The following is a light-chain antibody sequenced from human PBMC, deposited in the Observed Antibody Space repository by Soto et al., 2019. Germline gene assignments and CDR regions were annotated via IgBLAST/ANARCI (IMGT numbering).Light chain of an antibody. CDR2: DVS. CDR3: CSYAGSPYV. J-gene: IGLJ1*01. Sequence: QSALTQPRSVSGSPGQSVTISCTGTSSDVGGYNYVSWYQQHPGKAPKLMIYDVSKRPSGVPDRFSGSKSGNTASLTISGLQVEDEADYYCCSYAGSPYVFGNGSKAAVL. V-gene: IGLV2-11*01. CDR1: SSDVGGYNY.